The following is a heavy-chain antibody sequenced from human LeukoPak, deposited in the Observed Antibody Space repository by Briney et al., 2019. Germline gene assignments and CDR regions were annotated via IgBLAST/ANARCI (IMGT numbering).Heavy chain of an antibody. CDR3: ARVGATSWY. J-gene: IGHJ4*02. CDR1: GFTFSSYS. CDR2: ITRSSYI. Sequence: GSLRLSCAASGFTFSSYSMNWVRQAPGKGLEWVSSITRSSYIYYADSVKGRFTISRDNAKNSLYLEMNSLRAEVTAVYYCARVGATSWYWGQGTLVTVSS. D-gene: IGHD1-26*01. V-gene: IGHV3-21*01.